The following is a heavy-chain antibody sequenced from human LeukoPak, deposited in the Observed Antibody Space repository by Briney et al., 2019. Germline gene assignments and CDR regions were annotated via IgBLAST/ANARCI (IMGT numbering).Heavy chain of an antibody. Sequence: SETLSLTCAVSGGSISSPNWWSWVRQPPGKGLEWIGEIYHSGSTNYNLSLKSRVTISVDKAKNQFSLKLNPVTAADTAVYYCARSASGSYAFDIWGQGTMVTVSS. D-gene: IGHD1-26*01. CDR2: IYHSGST. CDR3: ARSASGSYAFDI. J-gene: IGHJ3*02. V-gene: IGHV4-4*02. CDR1: GGSISSPNW.